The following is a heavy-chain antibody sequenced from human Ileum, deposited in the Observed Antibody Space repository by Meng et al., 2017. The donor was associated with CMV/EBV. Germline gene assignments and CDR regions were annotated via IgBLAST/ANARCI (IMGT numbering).Heavy chain of an antibody. V-gene: IGHV2-5*01. J-gene: IGHJ4*02. CDR1: GFSLSSSGVG. D-gene: IGHD6-13*01. Sequence: SGFSLSSSGVGGGWIRQRPGKALEWLAVSYGNDDKRYSPSLKSRLTITKDTSKNQVVLTMTNMDPVDTATYYCAHSSLYSSSWLYFDYWGQGTLVTVSS. CDR2: SYGNDDK. CDR3: AHSSLYSSSWLYFDY.